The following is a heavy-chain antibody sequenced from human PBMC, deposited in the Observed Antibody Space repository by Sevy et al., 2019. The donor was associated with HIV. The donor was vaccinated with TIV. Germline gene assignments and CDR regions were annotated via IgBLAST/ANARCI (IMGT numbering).Heavy chain of an antibody. J-gene: IGHJ6*02. D-gene: IGHD2-21*01. Sequence: GESLKISCKGSGYSFTSYWIGWVRQMPGKGLEWMGIIYPGDSDTRDSPSFQGQVTISADKSISTAYLQWSSLKASDTAMYYCARQVTGRPFHYGMDVWGQGTTVTVSS. V-gene: IGHV5-51*01. CDR2: IYPGDSDT. CDR3: ARQVTGRPFHYGMDV. CDR1: GYSFTSYW.